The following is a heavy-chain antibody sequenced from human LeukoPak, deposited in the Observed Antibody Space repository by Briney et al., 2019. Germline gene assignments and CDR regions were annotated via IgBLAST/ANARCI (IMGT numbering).Heavy chain of an antibody. J-gene: IGHJ4*02. CDR1: GGSFSGYY. V-gene: IGHV4-34*01. Sequence: PSETLSLTCAVYGGSFSGYYWSWIRQPPGKGLEWIGEINHSGSTNYNPSLKSRVTISVDTSKNQFSLKLSSVTAADTAVYYCARISHWGDYWGQGTLVTVSS. CDR2: INHSGST. CDR3: ARISHWGDY. D-gene: IGHD7-27*01.